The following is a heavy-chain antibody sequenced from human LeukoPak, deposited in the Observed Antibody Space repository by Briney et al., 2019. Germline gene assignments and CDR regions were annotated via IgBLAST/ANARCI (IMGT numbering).Heavy chain of an antibody. CDR1: GYTFTSYY. CDR2: INPSGGST. CDR3: ARDVGSRFWSGNQLNWFDP. V-gene: IGHV1-46*01. J-gene: IGHJ5*02. D-gene: IGHD3-3*01. Sequence: ASVKVSCKASGYTFTSYYMHWVRQAPGQGLEWMGLINPSGGSTSYAQKFQGRVTMTRDTSTSTVYMELSSLRSEDTAVYYCARDVGSRFWSGNQLNWFDPWGQGTLVTVSS.